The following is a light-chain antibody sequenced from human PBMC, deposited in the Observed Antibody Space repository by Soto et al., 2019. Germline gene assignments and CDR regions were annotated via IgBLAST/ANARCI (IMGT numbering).Light chain of an antibody. V-gene: IGLV1-51*01. Sequence: QSVLTQPPSMSAAPGQKVTISCSGTSSNIGNHYVSWYQQLPGTAPKLLIYDNNKGPSGIPDRFSGSKSGTSATLGITGLQTGDEADYYCGTWDSSLSAVVFGGGTKLTVL. CDR1: SSNIGNHY. J-gene: IGLJ2*01. CDR3: GTWDSSLSAVV. CDR2: DNN.